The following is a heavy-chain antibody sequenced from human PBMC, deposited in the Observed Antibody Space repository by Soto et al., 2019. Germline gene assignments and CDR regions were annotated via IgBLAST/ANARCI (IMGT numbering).Heavy chain of an antibody. CDR2: ISYDGGNK. CDR1: GFTFSSYG. J-gene: IGHJ6*02. Sequence: GGSLRLSCAASGFTFSSYGMHWVRQAPGKGLEWVAVISYDGGNKYYGDSVKGRFSISRDNPKNTLYLQMNSLRPEDTAVYYCAKVTGYCSSSSCSRDYYYYYGLDVWGQGTTVTVS. V-gene: IGHV3-30*18. D-gene: IGHD2-2*01. CDR3: AKVTGYCSSSSCSRDYYYYYGLDV.